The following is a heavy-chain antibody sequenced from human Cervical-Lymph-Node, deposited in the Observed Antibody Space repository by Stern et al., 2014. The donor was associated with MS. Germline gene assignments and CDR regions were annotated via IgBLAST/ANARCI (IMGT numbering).Heavy chain of an antibody. CDR2: IVGGSGNT. CDR3: AADPFDYGGDYGMDV. D-gene: IGHD4-23*01. Sequence: QLVESGPEVKKPGTSVKVSCKASGFTFTSSAMQWVRQARGQRLEWIGWIVGGSGNTNYAQKFQERVTITRDMSTSTAYMELSSLRSEDTAVYYCAADPFDYGGDYGMDVWGQGTTVTVSS. V-gene: IGHV1-58*02. J-gene: IGHJ6*02. CDR1: GFTFTSSA.